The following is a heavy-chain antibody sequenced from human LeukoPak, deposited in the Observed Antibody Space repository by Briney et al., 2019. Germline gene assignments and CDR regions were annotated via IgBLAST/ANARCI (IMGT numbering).Heavy chain of an antibody. CDR2: INPSGGST. J-gene: IGHJ6*03. CDR3: AREDYCCYYMDV. CDR1: GYTFTGYY. Sequence: ASVKVSCKASGYTFTGYYMHWVRQAPGQGLEWMGIINPSGGSTSYAQKFQGRVTMTRDTSTSTVYMELSSLRSEDTAVYYCAREDYCCYYMDVWGKGTTVTISS. V-gene: IGHV1-46*01.